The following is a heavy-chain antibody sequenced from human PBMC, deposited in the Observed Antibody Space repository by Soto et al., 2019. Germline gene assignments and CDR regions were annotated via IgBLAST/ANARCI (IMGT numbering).Heavy chain of an antibody. V-gene: IGHV4-31*03. D-gene: IGHD2-21*01. CDR1: GDSISRGGYY. CDR2: IYHSGST. CDR3: ARDGAGAYGLGWFDP. J-gene: IGHJ5*02. Sequence: QVQLQESGPGLVKPSQTLSLTCTVSGDSISRGGYYWNWLRQHPRKGLEWIGYIYHSGSTIYNPSLQSRVTISVDTSKYRLSLELSSVTAAATAVYYCARDGAGAYGLGWFDPWGQGILVTVSS.